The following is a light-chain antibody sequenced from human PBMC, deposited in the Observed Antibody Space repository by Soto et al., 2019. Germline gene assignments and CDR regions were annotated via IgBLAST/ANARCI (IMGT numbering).Light chain of an antibody. CDR1: QSFSSSY. Sequence: EIVLTQSPGTLSLSPGERATLSCRASQSFSSSYLAWYQQKPGQAPRLLIYGASSRATGIPDRFSGSGSGTDFTLTISSLEPGDFAVYYCQHYGSALFTVGPGTKVDVK. V-gene: IGKV3-20*01. J-gene: IGKJ3*01. CDR3: QHYGSALFT. CDR2: GAS.